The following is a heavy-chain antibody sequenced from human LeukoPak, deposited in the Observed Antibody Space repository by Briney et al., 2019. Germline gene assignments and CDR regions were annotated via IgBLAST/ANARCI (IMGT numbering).Heavy chain of an antibody. CDR2: ISSSSSYI. Sequence: PGGSLRLSCAASGFTFSSYSMNWVRQAPGKGLEWVSSISSSSSYIYYADSVKGRFTISRDNAKNSLCLQMNSLRAEDTAVYYCARDYTSSYNSGWYSYFDYWGQGTLVTVSS. CDR1: GFTFSSYS. J-gene: IGHJ4*02. CDR3: ARDYTSSYNSGWYSYFDY. V-gene: IGHV3-21*01. D-gene: IGHD6-19*01.